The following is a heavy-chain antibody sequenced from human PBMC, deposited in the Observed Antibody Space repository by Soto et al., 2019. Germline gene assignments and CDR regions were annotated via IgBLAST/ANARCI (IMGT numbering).Heavy chain of an antibody. CDR1: GGSISSGGYS. J-gene: IGHJ6*02. Sequence: SETLSLTCAVSGGSISSGGYSWSWIRQPPGKGLEWIGYIYHSGSTYYNPSLESRVTISVDRSKNQFSLKLSSVTAADTAVYYCARGTGLHNYYYYGMDVWGQGTTVTVSS. V-gene: IGHV4-30-2*01. CDR3: ARGTGLHNYYYYGMDV. CDR2: IYHSGST. D-gene: IGHD4-4*01.